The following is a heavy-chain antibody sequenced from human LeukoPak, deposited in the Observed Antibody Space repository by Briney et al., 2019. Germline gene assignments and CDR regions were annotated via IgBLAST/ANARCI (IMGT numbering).Heavy chain of an antibody. J-gene: IGHJ4*02. CDR1: GGSISSYY. V-gene: IGHV4-59*08. Sequence: PSETLSLTCTVSGGSISSYYWSWIRQPPGKGLEWIGYIYYSGSTNYNPSLKSRVTISVDTSKNQFSLKLSSVTAADTAVYYCARQMLAGDYFDYWGQGTLVTVSS. CDR2: IYYSGST. CDR3: ARQMLAGDYFDY. D-gene: IGHD3-10*02.